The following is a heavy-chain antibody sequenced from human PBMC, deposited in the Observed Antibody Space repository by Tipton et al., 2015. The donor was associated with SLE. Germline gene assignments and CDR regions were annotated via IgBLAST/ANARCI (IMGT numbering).Heavy chain of an antibody. D-gene: IGHD2-15*01. J-gene: IGHJ4*02. CDR2: ISVSGDIT. CDR3: VKEMGYCSGGSCCRPFDH. V-gene: IGHV3-23*01. Sequence: SLRLSCAASGFSFSNSAMSWVRQAPGKGLEWVSDISVSGDITYYAESVKGRFTVSRDNLKTTLYLQMGSLRVEDTAVYYCVKEMGYCSGGSCCRPFDHWGQGTLVTVSS. CDR1: GFSFSNSA.